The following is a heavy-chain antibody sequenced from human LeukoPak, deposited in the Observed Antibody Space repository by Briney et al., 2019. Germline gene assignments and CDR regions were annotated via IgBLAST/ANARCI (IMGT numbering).Heavy chain of an antibody. CDR1: GFTFSSYS. D-gene: IGHD1-26*01. J-gene: IGHJ1*01. V-gene: IGHV3-21*01. CDR2: ISSSSSYI. Sequence: PGGSLRLSCAASGFTFSSYSMNWVRQAPGKGLEWVSSISSSSSYIYYADSVKGRFTISRDNAKNSLYLQMNSLRAEDTAVYYCARDLGPTAEYFQHWGQGTLVTVSS. CDR3: ARDLGPTAEYFQH.